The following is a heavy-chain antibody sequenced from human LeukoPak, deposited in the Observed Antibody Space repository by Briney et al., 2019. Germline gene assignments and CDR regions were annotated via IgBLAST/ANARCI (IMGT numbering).Heavy chain of an antibody. Sequence: SETLSLTCTVSGDSISNYFWSWIRQPPGKGLEWIGYIYTSGSTNYNPSLMSRVTISVDTSEDQFSLKLTSVPAADTAVYYCARSYSRSSHFDNWGQGTLVTVSS. J-gene: IGHJ4*02. V-gene: IGHV4-4*09. CDR2: IYTSGST. CDR1: GDSISNYF. CDR3: ARSYSRSSHFDN. D-gene: IGHD6-6*01.